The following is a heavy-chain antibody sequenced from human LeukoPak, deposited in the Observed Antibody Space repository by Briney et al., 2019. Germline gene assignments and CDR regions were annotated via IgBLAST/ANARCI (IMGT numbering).Heavy chain of an antibody. CDR1: GFTFSSYG. V-gene: IGHV3-30*02. CDR3: AKDHSSSRYDWFDP. J-gene: IGHJ5*02. Sequence: PGGSLRLSCAASGFTFSSYGMHWVRQAPGKGLEWVAFIRYDGSNKYYADSVKGRFTISRDNSKNTLYLQMNSLRAEDTAVYYCAKDHSSSRYDWFDPWGQGTLVTVSS. D-gene: IGHD6-13*01. CDR2: IRYDGSNK.